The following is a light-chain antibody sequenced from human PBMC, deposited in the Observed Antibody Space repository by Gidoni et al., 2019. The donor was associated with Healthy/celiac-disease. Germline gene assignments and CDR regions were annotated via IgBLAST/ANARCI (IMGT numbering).Light chain of an antibody. J-gene: IGLJ2*01. CDR1: SSNIGAGYD. CDR3: QSYDSSLSGYVV. Sequence: QSVLTQPPSVSGAPGQRVTISCTGSSSNIGAGYDVHWYQQLPGTAPKLLIIYGNSNRPSGVPDRFSGSKSGTSASLAITGLQAEDEADYYCQSYDSSLSGYVVFGGGTKLTVL. V-gene: IGLV1-40*01. CDR2: GNS.